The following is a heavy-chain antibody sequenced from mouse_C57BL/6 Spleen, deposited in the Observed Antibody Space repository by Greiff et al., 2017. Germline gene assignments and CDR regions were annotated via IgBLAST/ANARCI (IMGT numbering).Heavy chain of an antibody. Sequence: VQLPQSGAELAKPGASVKLSCKASGYTFTRYWMHWVKQRPGQGLEWIGYINTSRGYPKYNQKFKDKATLTADKSSSTAYMQLSSLTYEDSAVYYCASTVVAEYDAMDYWGQGTSVTVSS. CDR3: ASTVVAEYDAMDY. J-gene: IGHJ4*01. D-gene: IGHD1-1*01. V-gene: IGHV1-7*01. CDR1: GYTFTRYW. CDR2: INTSRGYP.